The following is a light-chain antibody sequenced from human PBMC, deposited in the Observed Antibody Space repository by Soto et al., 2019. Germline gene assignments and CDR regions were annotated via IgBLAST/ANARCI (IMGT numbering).Light chain of an antibody. CDR1: QSVASRN. J-gene: IGKJ1*01. CDR2: GTS. V-gene: IGKV3-20*01. Sequence: EIVLTQSPGTLSLSPGERATLSCRASQSVASRNLAWYQQRSGQAPRLLIYGTSSRAIHTPARFSGSGSGTDFTPTISDLEPEDFEVYFCQPFGNSLWTLAQGTTVDIK. CDR3: QPFGNSLWT.